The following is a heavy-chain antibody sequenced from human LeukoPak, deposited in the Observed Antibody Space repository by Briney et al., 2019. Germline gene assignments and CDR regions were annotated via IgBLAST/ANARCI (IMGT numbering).Heavy chain of an antibody. J-gene: IGHJ6*02. V-gene: IGHV3-7*01. D-gene: IGHD6-13*01. Sequence: GGSLRLSCTTSGFSFSDYWTNWVRQAPGRGLEWVASISRDGSEKYYVDSVKGRFTISRDNAKNSLYLQMNSLRAEDTAVYYCARDPYSSSWYWNYYYYGMDVWGQGTTVTVSS. CDR1: GFSFSDYW. CDR3: ARDPYSSSWYWNYYYYGMDV. CDR2: ISRDGSEK.